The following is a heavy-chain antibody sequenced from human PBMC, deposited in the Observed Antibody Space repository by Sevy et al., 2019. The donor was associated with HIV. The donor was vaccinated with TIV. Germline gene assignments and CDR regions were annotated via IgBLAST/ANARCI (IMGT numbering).Heavy chain of an antibody. V-gene: IGHV1-18*04. J-gene: IGHJ3*02. Sequence: ASLKVSCKASGYTFTSYGISWVRQAPGQGLEWMGWISAYNGNTNYAQKLQGRVTMTTDTSTSTAYMELRSLRSDDTAVYYCARDSPRYYYDSSGYYYADAFDIWGQGTMVTVSS. D-gene: IGHD3-22*01. CDR3: ARDSPRYYYDSSGYYYADAFDI. CDR2: ISAYNGNT. CDR1: GYTFTSYG.